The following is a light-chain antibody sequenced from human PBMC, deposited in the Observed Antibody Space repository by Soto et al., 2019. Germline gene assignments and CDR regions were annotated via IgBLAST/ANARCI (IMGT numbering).Light chain of an antibody. CDR2: VNN. CDR3: QSYDSSLSGVV. V-gene: IGLV1-40*01. Sequence: QSVLTQPPSVSGAPGQRVTISCTGTSSNIGAGFDVHWYQQLPGTAPKLLIYVNNNRPSGVPDRFSGSKSDTSASLAITGLQAEDEADYYCQSYDSSLSGVVFGGGTKLTVL. CDR1: SSNIGAGFD. J-gene: IGLJ2*01.